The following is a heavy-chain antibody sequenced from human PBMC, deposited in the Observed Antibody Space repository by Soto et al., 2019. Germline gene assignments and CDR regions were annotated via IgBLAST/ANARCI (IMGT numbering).Heavy chain of an antibody. V-gene: IGHV3-30*18. J-gene: IGHJ6*02. Sequence: QVQLVESGGGVVQPGRSLRLSCAASGFTFSSYGMHWVRQAPGKGLEWVAVISYDGSNKYYADSVKGRFTISRDNSKNTLYLQMNSLRAEDTAVYYCAKDRRIVVVTAIPPGMDVWGQGTTVTVSS. CDR1: GFTFSSYG. CDR3: AKDRRIVVVTAIPPGMDV. D-gene: IGHD2-21*02. CDR2: ISYDGSNK.